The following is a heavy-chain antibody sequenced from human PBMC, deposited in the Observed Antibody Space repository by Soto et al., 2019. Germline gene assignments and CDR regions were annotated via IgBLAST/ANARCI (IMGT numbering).Heavy chain of an antibody. Sequence: SETLSLTCTVSGGSISSCDYYWSWICQPQGKGLEWIGYIYYSGSTYYNPSLKSRVTISVDTSKNQLSLRLSSVTAADTAVYYCARQVYSRLAIAFDPWGQGTLVTVYS. J-gene: IGHJ5*02. CDR2: IYYSGST. D-gene: IGHD6-13*01. CDR1: GGSISSCDYY. CDR3: ARQVYSRLAIAFDP. V-gene: IGHV4-30-4*01.